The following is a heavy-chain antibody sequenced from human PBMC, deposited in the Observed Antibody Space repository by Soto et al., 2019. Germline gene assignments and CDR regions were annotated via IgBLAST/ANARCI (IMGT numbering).Heavy chain of an antibody. Sequence: QVQLQESGPGLVKPSETLSLTCTVSGGSISSYYWSWIRQTPGKGLEWIGDIYYSGSTNYNPSLKSRVTISVDASKNHFSLKLGSVTAADTAVYFCARRYGLSAFDIWGQGTMVTVSS. J-gene: IGHJ3*02. CDR1: GGSISSYY. CDR2: IYYSGST. CDR3: ARRYGLSAFDI. V-gene: IGHV4-59*08. D-gene: IGHD3-10*01.